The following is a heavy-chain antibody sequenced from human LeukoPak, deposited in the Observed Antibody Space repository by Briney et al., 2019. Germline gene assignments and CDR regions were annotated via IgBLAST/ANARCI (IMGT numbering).Heavy chain of an antibody. CDR2: ISSSGSTI. CDR1: GFTFSSYE. CDR3: ARGSKPYGEYIRSRIHYFDY. J-gene: IGHJ4*02. V-gene: IGHV3-48*03. D-gene: IGHD4-17*01. Sequence: VGSLRLSCVASGFTFSSYEMNWVRQAPGKGLEWVSYISSSGSTIYYADSVKGRFTISRDNSKNTLYVQMNSLRAEDTAVYYCARGSKPYGEYIRSRIHYFDYWGQGTLVTVSS.